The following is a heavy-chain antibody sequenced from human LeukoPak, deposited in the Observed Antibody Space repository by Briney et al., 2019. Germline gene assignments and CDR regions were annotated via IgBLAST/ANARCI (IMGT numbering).Heavy chain of an antibody. CDR2: IFYSGGT. CDR1: GASISSYY. Sequence: SETLSLTCSISGASISSYYWSWIRQPPGKGLEWIGYIFYSGGTSYNPSLRSRVTISLDTSKNQFSLKLSSVTATDTAIYFCARSYCSGGSCYLYYLDYWGQGTLVTVSS. J-gene: IGHJ4*02. CDR3: ARSYCSGGSCYLYYLDY. D-gene: IGHD2-15*01. V-gene: IGHV4-59*01.